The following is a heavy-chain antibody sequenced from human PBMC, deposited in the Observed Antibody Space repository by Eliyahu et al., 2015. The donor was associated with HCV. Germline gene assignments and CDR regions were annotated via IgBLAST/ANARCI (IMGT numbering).Heavy chain of an antibody. J-gene: IGHJ6*02. CDR1: GFTFSDXY. D-gene: IGHD2-15*01. V-gene: IGHV3-11*01. CDR3: ARFIYCSGGSCYYYGMDV. Sequence: QVQLAESGGGLVKPGGSLRLSCAASGFTFSDXYLPWMRQAPGEGVGWISXITXSGETIXSAXSVXGRFTISRDNAKNSLYLQMDSLRAEDTAVYYCARFIYCSGGSCYYYGMDVWGQGTTVTVSS. CDR2: ITXSGETI.